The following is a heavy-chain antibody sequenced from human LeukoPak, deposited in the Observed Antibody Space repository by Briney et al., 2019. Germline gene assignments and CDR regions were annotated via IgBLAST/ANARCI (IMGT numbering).Heavy chain of an antibody. J-gene: IGHJ4*02. D-gene: IGHD4-17*01. CDR3: ARDRNGDYPYDFDY. V-gene: IGHV4-59*01. CDR2: IYYSGST. Sequence: SETLSLTCTVSGGSISSYYWSWIRQPPGKGLEWIGYIYYSGSTNYNPSLKSRVTISVDTSKNQFSLKLSSVTAADTAVHYCARDRNGDYPYDFDYWGQGTLVTVSS. CDR1: GGSISSYY.